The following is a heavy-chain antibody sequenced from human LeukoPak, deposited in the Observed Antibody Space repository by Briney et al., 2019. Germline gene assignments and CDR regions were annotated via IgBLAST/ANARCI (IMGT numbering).Heavy chain of an antibody. CDR3: ARDLGSRWLQPYHFDY. Sequence: GGSLRLSCAASGFTFSSYSMNWVRQAPGKGLEWVSSISSSSSYIYYADSVKGRFTISRDNAKNSLYLQMNSLRAEDTAVYYCARDLGSRWLQPYHFDYWGQGTLVTVSS. CDR1: GFTFSSYS. V-gene: IGHV3-21*01. CDR2: ISSSSSYI. J-gene: IGHJ4*02. D-gene: IGHD5-24*01.